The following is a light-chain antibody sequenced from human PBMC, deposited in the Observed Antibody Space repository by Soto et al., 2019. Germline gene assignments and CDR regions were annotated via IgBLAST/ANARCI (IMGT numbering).Light chain of an antibody. CDR2: EAT. CDR3: CSHSGSVTYVV. CDR1: SSDVGSYNL. Sequence: QSALTQPASVSGSPGQSITISCTGTSSDVGSYNLVSWYQQHPGKAPKLMIYEATKRPSGVSSRFSGSKSGNTASLTISGLQPDDEADYYCCSHSGSVTYVVFGGGTKLTVL. J-gene: IGLJ2*01. V-gene: IGLV2-23*01.